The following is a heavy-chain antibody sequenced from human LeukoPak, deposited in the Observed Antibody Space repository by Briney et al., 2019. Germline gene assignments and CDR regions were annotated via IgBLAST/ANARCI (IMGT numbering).Heavy chain of an antibody. CDR2: INPTSGGT. V-gene: IGHV1-2*02. CDR1: GYTFTRYY. D-gene: IGHD3-10*01. J-gene: IGHJ6*02. CDR3: ARLSGGSGSYPPDYYSGMDV. Sequence: GASVTVSCTASGYTFTRYYMHWVRQAPGQGLEWMGCINPTSGGTNYAHTFQGRVTITRDSSISTAYLEPSRLRPDDTAVYYCARLSGGSGSYPPDYYSGMDVWGQGNTVTVSS.